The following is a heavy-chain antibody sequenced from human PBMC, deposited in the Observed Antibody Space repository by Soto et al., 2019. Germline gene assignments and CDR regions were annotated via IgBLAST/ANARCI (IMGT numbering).Heavy chain of an antibody. CDR3: ARFLFLSGDGGRRDHSGLFDS. CDR2: INPSGGST. V-gene: IGHV1-46*03. J-gene: IGHJ5*01. Sequence: GLDWMGIINPSGGSTSYAQKFQGRVTMTRETSTSTVYMELSSLRSEDTAVYYCARFLFLSGDGGRRDHSGLFDSWGHGTLVTVSP. D-gene: IGHD2-15*01.